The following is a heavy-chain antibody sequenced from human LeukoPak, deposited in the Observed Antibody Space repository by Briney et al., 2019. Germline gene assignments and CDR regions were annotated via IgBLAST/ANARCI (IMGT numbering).Heavy chain of an antibody. V-gene: IGHV3-23*01. J-gene: IGHJ4*02. CDR1: GFTFSSYA. CDR3: AFNGRDYVRGWWDY. D-gene: IGHD4-17*01. CDR2: LSGSGGVT. Sequence: GGSLRLSCAASGFTFSSYAMACVRQAPGKGLEWVSALSGSGGVTNYADSVKGRFTISRDNSKNTLFLQMNSLRAEDTAVYHCAFNGRDYVRGWWDYWGQGTLVTVSS.